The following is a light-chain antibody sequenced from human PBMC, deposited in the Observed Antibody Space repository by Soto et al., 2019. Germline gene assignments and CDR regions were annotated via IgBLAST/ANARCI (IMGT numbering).Light chain of an antibody. CDR2: DVS. Sequence: QSALTQPASVSGSAGQSITISCTGTSSDVCGYNYVSWYQQHPGKAPKLMIYDVSNRPSGVSNRFSGSKSGNKASLTISGLQAEDEADYYCRLYASSSTYVFGPGTKLTLL. V-gene: IGLV2-14*01. CDR1: SSDVCGYNY. J-gene: IGLJ1*01. CDR3: RLYASSSTYV.